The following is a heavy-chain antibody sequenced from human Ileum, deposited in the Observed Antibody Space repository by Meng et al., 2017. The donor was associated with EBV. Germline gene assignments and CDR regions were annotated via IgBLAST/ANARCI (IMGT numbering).Heavy chain of an antibody. CDR2: MHPSGST. CDR3: AKANDYSLNS. V-gene: IGHV4-4*02. J-gene: IGHJ4*02. D-gene: IGHD4-11*01. Sequence: QVQLQAGGHGLVTPSGTLSLTCAVSGVFISSSHWWTWVRQPPGKGLEWIGEMHPSGSTYYNPSLKSRVTISLDTFNNPFFLRLTSLTAADTAVYYCAKANDYSLNSWGQGTLVTVSS. CDR1: GVFISSSHW.